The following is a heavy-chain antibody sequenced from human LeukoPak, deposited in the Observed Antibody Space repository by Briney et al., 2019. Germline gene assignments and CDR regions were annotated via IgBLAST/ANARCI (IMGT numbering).Heavy chain of an antibody. V-gene: IGHV4-34*01. J-gene: IGHJ4*02. CDR1: GGSFSGYY. CDR3: ARHGSGWYGY. CDR2: INHSGST. Sequence: SETLSLTCAVYGGSFSGYYWSWIRQPPGKGLEWIGEINHSGSTNYNPSLKSRVTISVDTSKNQFSLKLSSVTAADTAVYYCARHGSGWYGYWGQGTLVTVSS. D-gene: IGHD6-19*01.